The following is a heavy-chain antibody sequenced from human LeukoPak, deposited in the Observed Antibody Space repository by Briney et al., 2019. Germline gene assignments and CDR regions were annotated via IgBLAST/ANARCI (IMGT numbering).Heavy chain of an antibody. CDR1: GFTFSSYA. Sequence: PGGSLRLSCAASGFTFSSYAMSWVRQAPGKGLEWVSAISGSGGSTYYADSVKGRFTISRDNSKNTLYLQMNSLRAEDTAVYYCAKGASDWRFLEWSNPYYLDYWGQGTLVTVSS. J-gene: IGHJ4*02. CDR2: ISGSGGST. CDR3: AKGASDWRFLEWSNPYYLDY. D-gene: IGHD3-3*01. V-gene: IGHV3-23*01.